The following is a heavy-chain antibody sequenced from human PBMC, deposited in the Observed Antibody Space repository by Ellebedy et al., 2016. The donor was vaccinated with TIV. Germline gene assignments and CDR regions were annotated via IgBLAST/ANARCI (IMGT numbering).Heavy chain of an antibody. D-gene: IGHD3-10*01. CDR3: ARRITMVRGVIRETYAFDI. V-gene: IGHV5-51*01. Sequence: KVSCKGSGYSFITYWIGWVRQMPEKGLEWMGIIYPGDSDTRYSPSFQGQVTISADKSISTAYLQWSSLKASDTAMYYCARRITMVRGVIRETYAFDIWGQGTMVTVSS. CDR2: IYPGDSDT. CDR1: GYSFITYW. J-gene: IGHJ3*02.